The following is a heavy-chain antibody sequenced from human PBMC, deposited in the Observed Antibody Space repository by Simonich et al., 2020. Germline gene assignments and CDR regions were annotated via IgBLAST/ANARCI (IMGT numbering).Heavy chain of an antibody. CDR1: GLTFSSYG. CDR3: ARDYSNYDAFDI. D-gene: IGHD4-4*01. J-gene: IGHJ3*02. V-gene: IGHV3-74*01. Sequence: EVQLVESGGGLVQPGGSLRLSCAASGLTFSSYGMNWVRQAPGKGLGLVSVINSDGSSTSYADSVKGRFTISRDNAKNTLYLQMNSLRAEDTAVYYCARDYSNYDAFDIWGQGTMVTVSS. CDR2: INSDGSST.